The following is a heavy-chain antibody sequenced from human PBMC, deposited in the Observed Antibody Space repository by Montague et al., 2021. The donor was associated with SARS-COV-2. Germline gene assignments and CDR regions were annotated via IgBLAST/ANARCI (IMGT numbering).Heavy chain of an antibody. CDR2: IYYSGST. V-gene: IGHV4-39*01. Sequence: SETLSLTCTVSDDSISSSSYYWAWIRQPPGKGLEWIGSIYYSGSTYYNPSLKVRVTISVDTSKKQFSLNLSSVTAADTAVFYCVRGRSGYFNPLDYWGQGTLVTVSS. J-gene: IGHJ4*02. CDR3: VRGRSGYFNPLDY. D-gene: IGHD3-3*01. CDR1: DDSISSSSYY.